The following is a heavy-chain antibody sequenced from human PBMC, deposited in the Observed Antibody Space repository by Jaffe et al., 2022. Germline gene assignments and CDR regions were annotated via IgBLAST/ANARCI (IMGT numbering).Heavy chain of an antibody. CDR3: AKGRVDFGS. J-gene: IGHJ4*02. CDR1: GFTFSNYA. Sequence: QVLLVESGGGVVQPGGSLRLSCAASGFTFSNYAMQWFRQPPGKGLEWVAFIRNDESDKYYSDSVKGRFTISRDISKNTLYLEMNSLRGEDTAVYYCAKGRVDFGSWGQGTLVTVSS. V-gene: IGHV3-30*02. CDR2: IRNDESDK.